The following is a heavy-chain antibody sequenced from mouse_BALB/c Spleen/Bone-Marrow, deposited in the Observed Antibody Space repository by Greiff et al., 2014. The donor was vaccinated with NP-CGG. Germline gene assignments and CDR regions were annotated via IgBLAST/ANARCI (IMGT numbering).Heavy chain of an antibody. CDR1: GYTFTSYW. CDR2: IYPGDGDT. Sequence: LEESGAELARPGASVKLSCKASGYTFTSYWMQWVKQRPGQGLEWIGAIYPGDGDTRYTQKFKGKATLTADKSSSTAYMQLSSLASEDSAVYYCARFYEGAMDYWGRGTSVTVSS. CDR3: ARFYEGAMDY. J-gene: IGHJ4*01. V-gene: IGHV1-87*01. D-gene: IGHD2-12*01.